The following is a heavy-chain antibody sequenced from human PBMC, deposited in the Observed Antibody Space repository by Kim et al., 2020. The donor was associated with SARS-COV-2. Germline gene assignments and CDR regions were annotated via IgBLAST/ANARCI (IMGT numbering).Heavy chain of an antibody. CDR2: ISWNSGSI. CDR1: GFTFGDYA. D-gene: IGHD4-17*01. V-gene: IGHV3-9*01. CDR3: AKDRGYGGDYGGYYYGMDV. Sequence: GGSLRLSCAASGFTFGDYAMHWVRQAPGKGLEWVSGISWNSGSIGYADSVKGRFTISRDNAKNSLYLQMNSLRAEDTALYYCAKDRGYGGDYGGYYYGMDVWGQGTTVTVSS. J-gene: IGHJ6*02.